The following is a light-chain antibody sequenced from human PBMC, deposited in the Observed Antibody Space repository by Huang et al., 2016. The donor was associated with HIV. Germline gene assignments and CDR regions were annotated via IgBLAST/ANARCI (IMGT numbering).Light chain of an antibody. J-gene: IGKJ4*01. CDR2: DAS. CDR3: QQRSAWPLT. CDR1: QSVRGY. V-gene: IGKV3-11*01. Sequence: EIVLTQSPATLSLSPGERATLSCRASQSVRGYLAWYQQKPGQAPRLLIYDASNRATGIPARCSGSGSGTDFTLTISNLQSEDFAVYYCQQRSAWPLTFGGGTKVEI.